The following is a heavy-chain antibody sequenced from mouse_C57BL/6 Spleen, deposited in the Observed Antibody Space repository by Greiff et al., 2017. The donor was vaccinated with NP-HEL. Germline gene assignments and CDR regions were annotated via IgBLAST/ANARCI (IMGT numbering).Heavy chain of an antibody. V-gene: IGHV1-59*01. CDR2: IDPSDSYT. CDR3: ARYGLTGTFDY. Sequence: QVQLQQPGAELVRPGTSVKLSCKASGYTFTSYWMHWVKQRPGQGLEWIGVIDPSDSYTNYNQKFKGKATLTVDTSSSTAYMQLSSLTSEDSAVYYCARYGLTGTFDYWGQGTTLTVSS. J-gene: IGHJ2*01. D-gene: IGHD4-1*01. CDR1: GYTFTSYW.